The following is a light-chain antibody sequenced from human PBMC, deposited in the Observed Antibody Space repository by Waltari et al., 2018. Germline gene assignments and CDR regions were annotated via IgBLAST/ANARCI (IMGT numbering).Light chain of an antibody. J-gene: IGKJ5*01. CDR1: QSVSASY. CDR3: QQYYRSPNT. Sequence: EIVLTQSPGTLSLSPGERATLPCRASQSVSASYLAWYQQKPGQAPRLLIPGGSSRATGIPDRFSGSGSGTDFTLTISRLEPEDFAVYYCQQYYRSPNTFGQGTRLEIK. CDR2: GGS. V-gene: IGKV3-20*01.